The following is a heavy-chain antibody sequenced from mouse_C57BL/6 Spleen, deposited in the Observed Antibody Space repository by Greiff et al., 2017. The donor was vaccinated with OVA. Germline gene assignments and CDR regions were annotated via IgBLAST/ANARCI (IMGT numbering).Heavy chain of an antibody. V-gene: IGHV1-54*01. D-gene: IGHD3-3*01. CDR3: ARSGGIATGFDY. CDR1: GYAFTNYL. J-gene: IGHJ2*01. Sequence: VQLQQSGAELVRPGTSVKVSCKASGYAFTNYLIEWVKQRPGQGLEWIGVINPGSGGTNYNEKFKGKATLTADQSSSTAYMQLSSLTAEDSAVYFCARSGGIATGFDYWGQGTTLTVSS. CDR2: INPGSGGT.